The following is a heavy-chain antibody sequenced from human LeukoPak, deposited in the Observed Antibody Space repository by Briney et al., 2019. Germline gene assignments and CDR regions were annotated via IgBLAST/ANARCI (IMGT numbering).Heavy chain of an antibody. Sequence: PSETLSLTCAVYGGSFSGYYWSWIRQPPGKGLEWIGEINHSGSTNYNPSLKSQVTTSVDTSKNQFSLKLSSVTAADTAVYYCAREGWGSDYWGQGTLVTVSS. CDR1: GGSFSGYY. D-gene: IGHD7-27*01. V-gene: IGHV4-34*01. CDR2: INHSGST. J-gene: IGHJ4*02. CDR3: AREGWGSDY.